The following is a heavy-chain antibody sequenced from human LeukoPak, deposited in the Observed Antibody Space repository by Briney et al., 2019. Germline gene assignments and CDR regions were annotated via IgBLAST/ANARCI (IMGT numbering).Heavy chain of an antibody. CDR3: AKHDSSGYYYPVFDY. Sequence: GGSLRLSCAASGFTFSSYEMNWVRQAPGKGLEWVSNISSSGSTIYYADSVKGRFTISRDNAKNSLYLQMNSLRTEDTALYYCAKHDSSGYYYPVFDYWGQGTLVTVSS. CDR2: ISSSGSTI. J-gene: IGHJ4*02. D-gene: IGHD3-22*01. V-gene: IGHV3-48*03. CDR1: GFTFSSYE.